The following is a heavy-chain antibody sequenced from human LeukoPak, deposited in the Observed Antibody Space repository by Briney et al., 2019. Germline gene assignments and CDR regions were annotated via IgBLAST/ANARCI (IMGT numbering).Heavy chain of an antibody. CDR1: GFTFSRYS. CDR3: ARGDLYGMDV. CDR2: ISSSSSYI. V-gene: IGHV3-21*01. J-gene: IGHJ6*04. Sequence: GGSLRLSCAACGFTFSRYSMNWVRQAPGKGLEWVSSISSSSSYIYYADSVKGRSTISRDNAKNSLYLQMNSLRAEDTAVYYCARGDLYGMDVWGKGTTVTVSS.